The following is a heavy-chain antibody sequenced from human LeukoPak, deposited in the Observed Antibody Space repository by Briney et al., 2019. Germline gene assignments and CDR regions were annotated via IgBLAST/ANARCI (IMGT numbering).Heavy chain of an antibody. D-gene: IGHD6-13*01. CDR3: AREGYSSSWYGYNWFDP. J-gene: IGHJ5*02. V-gene: IGHV3-23*01. CDR1: GFTFSSYA. CDR2: ISGSGGST. Sequence: PGGSLRLSCAASGFTFSSYAMSWVRQAPGKGLEWVSGISGSGGSTYYADSVKGRFTISRDNSKNTLYLQMNSLRAEDTAVYYCAREGYSSSWYGYNWFDPWGQGTLVTVSS.